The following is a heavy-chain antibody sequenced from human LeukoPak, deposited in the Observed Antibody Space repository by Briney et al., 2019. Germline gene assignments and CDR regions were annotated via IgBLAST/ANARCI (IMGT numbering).Heavy chain of an antibody. D-gene: IGHD5-18*01. CDR2: ISGGASDI. CDR3: ARAIRGYSHDAL. V-gene: IGHV3-11*01. Sequence: GGSLRLSCAASGFTFSDYYMSWICQTPGKGLEWVSYISGGASDINYVDSVKGRFTVSRDNAKNSVSLQMNSLRAEDTAVYYCARAIRGYSHDALWGQGTLVTVSS. CDR1: GFTFSDYY. J-gene: IGHJ4*02.